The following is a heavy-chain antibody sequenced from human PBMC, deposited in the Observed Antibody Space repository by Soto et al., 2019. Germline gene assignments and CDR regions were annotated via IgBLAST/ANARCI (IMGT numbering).Heavy chain of an antibody. V-gene: IGHV4-39*01. CDR2: IYYSGNT. J-gene: IGHJ3*01. D-gene: IGHD2-2*01. CDR3: ARHVIRALIAVPGKGRSHH. CDR1: GDCMCCWRYY. Sequence: SLECAVCGDCMCCWRYYWGWTRKPPGKGLEWIGRIYYSGNTYYTPSRKSRATISVDTSKNQLSLKLSSVTAADTAVYYCARHVIRALIAVPGKGRSHHWGQGTMATAS.